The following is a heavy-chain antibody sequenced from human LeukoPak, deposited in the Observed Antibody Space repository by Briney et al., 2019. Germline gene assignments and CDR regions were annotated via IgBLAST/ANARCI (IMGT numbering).Heavy chain of an antibody. D-gene: IGHD3-3*01. J-gene: IGHJ3*02. CDR2: ISSSSSTI. CDR3: ARGGRDTIFGVVPGVFDI. Sequence: GGSLRLSCAASGFTFSSYSMNWVRQAPGKGLEWVSYISSSSSTIYYADSVKGRFTISRDNAKNSLYLQMNSLRAEDTAVYYCARGGRDTIFGVVPGVFDIWGHGTMVTVSS. CDR1: GFTFSSYS. V-gene: IGHV3-48*01.